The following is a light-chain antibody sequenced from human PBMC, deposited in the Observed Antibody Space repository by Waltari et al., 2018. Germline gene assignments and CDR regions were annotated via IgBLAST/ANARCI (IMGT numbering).Light chain of an antibody. CDR2: DVS. J-gene: IGLJ2*01. CDR3: SSYAGSNTFGL. Sequence: QAALTQPPSVSGSPGQSVTISCTGTSSDIGIYNYVSWYQQHPGKAPKLMIYDVSKRPSGVSDRFSGSKSGNTASLTISGLQAEDEADYYCSSYAGSNTFGLFGGGTRLTVL. CDR1: SSDIGIYNY. V-gene: IGLV2-11*01.